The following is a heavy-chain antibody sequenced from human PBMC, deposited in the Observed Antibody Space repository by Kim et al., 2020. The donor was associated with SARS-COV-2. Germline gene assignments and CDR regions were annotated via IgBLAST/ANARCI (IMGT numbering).Heavy chain of an antibody. J-gene: IGHJ4*02. D-gene: IGHD1-26*01. CDR3: AKRVGGAWAVDC. CDR2: IIGSAAHT. V-gene: IGHV3-23*01. Sequence: GGSLRLSCAASGFTFSDYAMTWVRQAPGKGLEWVSTIIGSAAHTYYADSVKGRFTISRDNSKNTLYLQMNSLRDMDTALYYCAKRVGGAWAVDCWGLG. CDR1: GFTFSDYA.